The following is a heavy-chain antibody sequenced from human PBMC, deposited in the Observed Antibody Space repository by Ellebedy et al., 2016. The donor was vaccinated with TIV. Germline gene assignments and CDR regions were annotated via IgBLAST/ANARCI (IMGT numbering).Heavy chain of an antibody. D-gene: IGHD2-8*01. CDR1: GGSISSSSYY. CDR2: IYYSGST. Sequence: SETLSLXXTVSGGSISSSSYYWGWIRQPPGKGLEWIGSIYYSGSTYYNPSLKSRVTISVDTSKNQFSLKLSSVTAADTAVYYCARHLVYAIGADWFDPWGQGTLVTVSS. V-gene: IGHV4-39*01. CDR3: ARHLVYAIGADWFDP. J-gene: IGHJ5*02.